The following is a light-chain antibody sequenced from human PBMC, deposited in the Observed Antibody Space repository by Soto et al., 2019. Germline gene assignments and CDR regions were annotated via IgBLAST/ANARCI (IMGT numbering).Light chain of an antibody. J-gene: IGKJ4*01. V-gene: IGKV1-39*01. Sequence: IQMTQSPSSLSASVGDRVIITCRSDHSINNYLNWYQQRPGKVPTLLIYAASTLQSGVPSRFSGSGSGRVFTLTINSLQPEDFATYYCQQSYSTLGTFGGGTRVEI. CDR2: AAS. CDR3: QQSYSTLGT. CDR1: HSINNY.